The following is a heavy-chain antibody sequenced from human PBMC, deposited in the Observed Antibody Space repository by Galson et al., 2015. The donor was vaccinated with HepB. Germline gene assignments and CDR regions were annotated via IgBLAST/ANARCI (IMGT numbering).Heavy chain of an antibody. Sequence: PALVKPTQTLTLTCTFSGFSLSTNGVGVGWIRQPPGKALEWLAIIYWDDDKRYSPSLKSRLTITTDTSKNQVVLTMTTMDPVDTATYYCAHQHIVAPSFFAQWGQGSLVTVSS. CDR3: AHQHIVAPSFFAQ. D-gene: IGHD2-15*01. V-gene: IGHV2-5*02. J-gene: IGHJ4*02. CDR2: IYWDDDK. CDR1: GFSLSTNGVG.